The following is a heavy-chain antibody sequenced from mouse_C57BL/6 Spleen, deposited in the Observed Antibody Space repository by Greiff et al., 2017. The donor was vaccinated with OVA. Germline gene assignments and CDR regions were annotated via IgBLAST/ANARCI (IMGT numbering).Heavy chain of an antibody. D-gene: IGHD2-14*01. Sequence: QVQLQQPGAELVRPGSSVKLSCKASGYTFTSYWMHWVKQRPIQGLEWIGNIDPSDSETHYNQKFKDKATLTVDKSSSTAYMQLSSLTSEDSAVYYCARWVPRDYAMDYWGQGTSVTVSS. CDR3: ARWVPRDYAMDY. CDR2: IDPSDSET. V-gene: IGHV1-52*01. J-gene: IGHJ4*01. CDR1: GYTFTSYW.